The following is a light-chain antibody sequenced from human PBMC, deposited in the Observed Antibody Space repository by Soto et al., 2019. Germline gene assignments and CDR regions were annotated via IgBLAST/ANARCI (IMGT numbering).Light chain of an antibody. V-gene: IGKV3-20*01. Sequence: DIVLTQSPGTLSLSPGERATLSCRASQSVNSFYLAWFQQKPGQAPRLLIYSASTRATGIPARFSGSGSGTDFTLTISRLEPEDFATYYCQQLNSYPQTFGQGTKVDIK. J-gene: IGKJ1*01. CDR2: SAS. CDR1: QSVNSFY. CDR3: QQLNSYPQT.